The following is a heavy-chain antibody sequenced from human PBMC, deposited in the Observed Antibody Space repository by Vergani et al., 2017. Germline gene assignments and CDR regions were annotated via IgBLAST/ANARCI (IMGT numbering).Heavy chain of an antibody. Sequence: QLQLQESGPGLVKPSETLSLTCTFSGGSISSSSYYWGWIRQPPGKGLEWIGSIYYSGSTYYNPSLKSQVTISVDTSKNQFSLKLCSVTAADTAVYYCARARITMVRGVIMLDAFDIWGQGTMVTVSS. CDR1: GGSISSSSYY. CDR3: ARARITMVRGVIMLDAFDI. V-gene: IGHV4-39*07. CDR2: IYYSGST. J-gene: IGHJ3*02. D-gene: IGHD3-10*01.